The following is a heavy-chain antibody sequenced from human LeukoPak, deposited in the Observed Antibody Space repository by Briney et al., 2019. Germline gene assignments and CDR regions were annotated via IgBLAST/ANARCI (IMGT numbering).Heavy chain of an antibody. CDR1: GGTFSSYA. Sequence: VASVKVSCKASGGTFSSYAISWVRQAPGQGLEWMGGIIPIFGTANYAQKFQGRVTITTDESTSTAYMELSSLRSEDTAVYYCARCLRYGSGSPLDYWGQGTLVTVSS. V-gene: IGHV1-69*05. CDR2: IIPIFGTA. J-gene: IGHJ4*02. CDR3: ARCLRYGSGSPLDY. D-gene: IGHD3-10*01.